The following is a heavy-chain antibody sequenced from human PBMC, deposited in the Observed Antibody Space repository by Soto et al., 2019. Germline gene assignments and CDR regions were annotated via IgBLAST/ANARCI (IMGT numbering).Heavy chain of an antibody. CDR2: ISAYNGNT. J-gene: IGHJ6*02. Sequence: GASVKVSCKASGYTFTSYGISWVRRAPGQGLEWMGWISAYNGNTNYAQKLQGRVTMTTDTSTSTAYMELRSLRSDDTAVYYCARDRSGYCSGGSCRPHYYYYGMDVWGQGTTVTVSS. D-gene: IGHD2-15*01. CDR1: GYTFTSYG. V-gene: IGHV1-18*04. CDR3: ARDRSGYCSGGSCRPHYYYYGMDV.